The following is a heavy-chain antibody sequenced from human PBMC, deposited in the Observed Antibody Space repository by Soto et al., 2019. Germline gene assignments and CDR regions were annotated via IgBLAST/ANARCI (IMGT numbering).Heavy chain of an antibody. CDR3: ARVHSSSSDAFDY. D-gene: IGHD6-13*01. CDR1: GFTFSSYA. V-gene: IGHV3-30-3*01. CDR2: ISYDGSNK. J-gene: IGHJ4*02. Sequence: QVQLVESGGGVVQPGRSLRLSCAASGFTFSSYAMHWVRQAPGKGLEWVAVISYDGSNKYYADSVKGRFTISRDNSKNPLYLQMNSLRDEDAAVYYCARVHSSSSDAFDYWGQGTLVSVSS.